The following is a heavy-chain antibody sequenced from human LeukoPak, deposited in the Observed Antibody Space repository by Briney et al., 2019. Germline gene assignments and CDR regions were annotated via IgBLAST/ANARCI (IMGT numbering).Heavy chain of an antibody. V-gene: IGHV3-30*18. D-gene: IGHD6-19*01. CDR1: GFTFNNCG. J-gene: IGHJ4*02. CDR3: AKDFRPIAVAATQGLDY. CDR2: ISYDGSNK. Sequence: GGSLRLSCAASGFTFNNCGMHWVRQAPGKGLEWVAVISYDGSNKYYGDSVKGRFTISRDNSKNTLYLQMNSLRAEDTAVYYCAKDFRPIAVAATQGLDYWGQGTLVTVSS.